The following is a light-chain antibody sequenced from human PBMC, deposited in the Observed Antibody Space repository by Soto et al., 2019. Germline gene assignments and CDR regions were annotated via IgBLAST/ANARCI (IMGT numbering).Light chain of an antibody. CDR2: DTS. CDR1: QSISNY. CDR3: QQRSNWPWT. V-gene: IGKV3-11*01. Sequence: EIGLTQSPSTLSLSAGERATLSCGASQSISNYLAWYHQKPGQAPRLLIYDTSTRATGIPARFSGSGYGTDFNLTISSLEPEDFAVYYCQQRSNWPWTFGQGTKVDIK. J-gene: IGKJ1*01.